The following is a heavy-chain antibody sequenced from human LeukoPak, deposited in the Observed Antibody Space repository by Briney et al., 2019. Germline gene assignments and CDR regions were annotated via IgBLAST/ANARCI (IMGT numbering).Heavy chain of an antibody. D-gene: IGHD6-6*01. CDR3: ASLSSSSYYYYYMDV. CDR1: DGSITNND. V-gene: IGHV4-59*08. J-gene: IGHJ6*03. CDR2: VHYSGTT. Sequence: SETLSLTCTVSDGSITNNDWSWVRQTPGKGLEFIGYVHYSGTTNYNPSLKSRVTISVDTSKNQFSLKLSSVTAADTAVYYCASLSSSSYYYYYMDVWGKGTTVTVSS.